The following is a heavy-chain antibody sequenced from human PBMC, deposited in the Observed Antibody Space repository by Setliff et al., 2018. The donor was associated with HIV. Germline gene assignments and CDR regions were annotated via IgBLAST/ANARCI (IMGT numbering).Heavy chain of an antibody. D-gene: IGHD3-16*01. J-gene: IGHJ3*02. CDR2: IKSKTDGGTT. CDR1: GFTFSNAW. Sequence: PGGSLRLSCAASGFTFSNAWMSWVRQAPGKGLEWVGRIKSKTDGGTTDYAAPVKGRFTISRDDSKNTLYLQMNSLKTEDTAVYYCTTAFRGSHDAFDIWGQGTMVTVSS. V-gene: IGHV3-15*01. CDR3: TTAFRGSHDAFDI.